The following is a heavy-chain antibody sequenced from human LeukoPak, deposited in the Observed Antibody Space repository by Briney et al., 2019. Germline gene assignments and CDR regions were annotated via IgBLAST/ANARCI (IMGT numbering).Heavy chain of an antibody. CDR1: GFTFSSYW. V-gene: IGHV3-21*01. CDR2: ISSSSSYI. CDR3: ARDIAVAGPDY. D-gene: IGHD6-19*01. Sequence: GGSLRLSCAASGFTFSSYWMSCVRQAPGKGLEWVSSISSSSSYIYYADSVKGRFTISRDNAKNSLYLQMNSVRAEDTAVYYCARDIAVAGPDYWGQGTLVTVSS. J-gene: IGHJ4*02.